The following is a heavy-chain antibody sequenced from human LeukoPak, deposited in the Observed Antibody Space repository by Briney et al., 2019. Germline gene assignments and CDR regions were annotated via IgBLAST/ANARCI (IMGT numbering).Heavy chain of an antibody. CDR2: FRGGGGST. J-gene: IGHJ4*02. V-gene: IGHV3-23*01. D-gene: IGHD3-10*01. CDR1: GFTLSSYA. Sequence: GGSLRLSCAASGFTLSSYAIGWVRLVQGKGRGWVGAFRGGGGSTYYGDSGKGRFTISRDNSKNTLYLQMNSLRAEDTAVYYCAKGLGSGSYYKIDYWGQGTLVTVSS. CDR3: AKGLGSGSYYKIDY.